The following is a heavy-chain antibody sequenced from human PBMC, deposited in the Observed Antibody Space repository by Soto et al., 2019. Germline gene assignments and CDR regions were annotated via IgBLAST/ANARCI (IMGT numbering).Heavy chain of an antibody. CDR1: GGSISSYY. CDR3: ASRYGYCFDY. CDR2: IYYSGST. V-gene: IGHV4-59*08. D-gene: IGHD2-2*03. J-gene: IGHJ4*02. Sequence: PSETLSLTCTVSGGSISSYYWSWIRQPPGKGLEWIGYIYYSGSTNYNPSLKSRVTISVDTSKNQFSLKLSSVTAADTAVYYCASRYGYCFDYSGQRTLVIVSS.